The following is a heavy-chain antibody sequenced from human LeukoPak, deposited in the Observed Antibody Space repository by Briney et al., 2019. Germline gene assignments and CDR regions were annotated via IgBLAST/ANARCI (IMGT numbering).Heavy chain of an antibody. CDR1: GYTFTNYG. J-gene: IGHJ4*02. D-gene: IGHD3-9*01. CDR3: ARERTILTGYYRLREDFFDY. CDR2: ISPYNDNT. V-gene: IGHV1-18*01. Sequence: ASVKVSCKASGYTFTNYGISWVRQAPGQGLEWMGWISPYNDNTNYAQTLQGRVTMTTDTSTSTAYMELRSLRSDDTAVYYCARERTILTGYYRLREDFFDYWGQGTLVTVSS.